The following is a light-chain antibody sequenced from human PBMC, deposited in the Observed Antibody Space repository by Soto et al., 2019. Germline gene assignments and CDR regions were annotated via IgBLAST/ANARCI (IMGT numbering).Light chain of an antibody. CDR1: SSDVGGYNF. Sequence: QSALTQPRSVSGAPGQSVTISCTGTSSDVGGYNFVSWYQQHPGKVPKLMIYDVSIRPSGVPDRFSGSKSGNTASLTISGLQAEDEADYYCCSYVGSDSSFVFGSGTKATVL. CDR2: DVS. CDR3: CSYVGSDSSFV. J-gene: IGLJ1*01. V-gene: IGLV2-11*01.